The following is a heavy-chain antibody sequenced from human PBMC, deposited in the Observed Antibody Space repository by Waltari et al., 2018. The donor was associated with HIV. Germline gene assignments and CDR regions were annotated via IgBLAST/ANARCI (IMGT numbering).Heavy chain of an antibody. J-gene: IGHJ4*02. CDR3: AKAFYEDTAYYYDF. CDR2: IDGSGTKS. D-gene: IGHD3-22*01. V-gene: IGHV3-23*01. Sequence: EVLLMESGGGLVQPGGSRGPSCAASGFAFVSYALKWVRQSPERGLEGVAAIDGSGTKSFYADSVKGRFTLSRDNSKNTVFLQMNSLRAADTAIYYCAKAFYEDTAYYYDFWGRGTRVTVSS. CDR1: GFAFVSYA.